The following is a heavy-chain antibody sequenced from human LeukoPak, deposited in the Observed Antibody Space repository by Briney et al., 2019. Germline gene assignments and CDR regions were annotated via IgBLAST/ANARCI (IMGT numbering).Heavy chain of an antibody. D-gene: IGHD2/OR15-2a*01. J-gene: IGHJ3*02. CDR1: GFTSFDFP. CDR2: IRTDSTI. CDR3: ARDNIWAFDI. V-gene: IGHV3-69-1*01. Sequence: GGSLRFSCELSGFTSFDFPMIWVRTPRGKGLEWVSNIRTDSTITYADSMKGRFTISRDDTKTSAYLQMNSLRDENTAIYYCARDNIWAFDIWGQGTMVTVAS.